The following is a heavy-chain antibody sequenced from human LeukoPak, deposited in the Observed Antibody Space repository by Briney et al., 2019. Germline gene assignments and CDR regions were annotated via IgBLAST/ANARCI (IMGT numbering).Heavy chain of an antibody. Sequence: GGSLRLSCAASGFTVSSNYMSWVRQAPGKGLEWVSVIYSGGSTYYADSVKGRFTISRDNSKNTLYLQMNSLRVEDTAVYYCASDYYDSRGPLGYWGQGTLVTVSS. D-gene: IGHD3-22*01. V-gene: IGHV3-66*01. J-gene: IGHJ4*02. CDR2: IYSGGST. CDR3: ASDYYDSRGPLGY. CDR1: GFTVSSNY.